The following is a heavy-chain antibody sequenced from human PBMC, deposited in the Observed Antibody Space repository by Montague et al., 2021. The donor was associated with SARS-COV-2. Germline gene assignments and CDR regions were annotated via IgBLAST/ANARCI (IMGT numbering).Heavy chain of an antibody. Sequence: CAISGDSVSSNSGAWNWLRQSPPRGLEWLGRTYYRSKWYYNYGVSVESRITVNAGTSKNQVFLQLNSVTPEDTAVYFCARGLPAGPNFGMDVWGQGATVTVSS. V-gene: IGHV6-1*01. D-gene: IGHD2-2*01. CDR2: TYYRSKWYY. CDR1: GDSVSSNSGA. CDR3: ARGLPAGPNFGMDV. J-gene: IGHJ6*02.